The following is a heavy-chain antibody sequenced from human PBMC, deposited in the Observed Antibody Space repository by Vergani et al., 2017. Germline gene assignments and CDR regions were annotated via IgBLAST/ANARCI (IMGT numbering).Heavy chain of an antibody. CDR1: GFTFSSSG. J-gene: IGHJ6*02. CDR3: ARLQGTQLWPHWVYYYYYGTAV. D-gene: IGHD5-18*01. Sequence: VQLVESGGGLVQPGGSLRLSCAASGFTFSSSGMHGVRQAPGKGLEGVAVIWYDGSNKYYADSVKGRFTISRDNSKNTLYLQRNSLRAEDTAVDYCARLQGTQLWPHWVYYYYYGTAVWGQGTSVTVSS. V-gene: IGHV3-33*08. CDR2: IWYDGSNK.